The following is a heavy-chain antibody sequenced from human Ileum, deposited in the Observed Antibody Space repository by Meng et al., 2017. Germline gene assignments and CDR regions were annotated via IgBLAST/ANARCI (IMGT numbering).Heavy chain of an antibody. CDR2: IKPDGRTT. Sequence: QLGEAGGRVVPPWGPLTLISAASGFTLGTYEMDWVRHAPGKGLVWVSQIKPDGRTTAYADSVKGRFTISRDNAKSTLYLEMNSLRAEDAAVYYCARDWDWVVWDYWGQGTLVTVSS. V-gene: IGHV3-74*01. CDR1: GFTLGTYE. CDR3: ARDWDWVVWDY. J-gene: IGHJ4*02. D-gene: IGHD3/OR15-3a*01.